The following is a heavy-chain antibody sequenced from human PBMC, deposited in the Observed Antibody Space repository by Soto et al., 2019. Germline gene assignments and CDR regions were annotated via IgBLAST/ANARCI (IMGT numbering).Heavy chain of an antibody. Sequence: QVQLVESGGGLVQPGRSLGLSCAASGFTFSLYAMHWVRQAPGKGLEWVAAISNDGYSEIHYADSVKGRFTISRDNAKNSLYLQMNSLRAEDTALYYCAKGAEWDQGDAFDIWGQGTMVTVSS. V-gene: IGHV3-30*18. CDR2: ISNDGYSEI. CDR1: GFTFSLYA. D-gene: IGHD1-26*01. CDR3: AKGAEWDQGDAFDI. J-gene: IGHJ3*02.